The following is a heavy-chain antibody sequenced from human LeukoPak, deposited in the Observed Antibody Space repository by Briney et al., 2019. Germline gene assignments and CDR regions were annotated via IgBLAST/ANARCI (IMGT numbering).Heavy chain of an antibody. Sequence: PGGSLRLSCAASGFTFSSYGMSWVRQAPGKGLEWVSAMSGGGGSTSYADSVKGRFTISRDNSKNTLYLQMNSLRDEDTAVYYCAKSHCGSFSCSRAEFWGQGTLVTVSS. CDR3: AKSHCGSFSCSRAEF. V-gene: IGHV3-23*01. CDR1: GFTFSSYG. J-gene: IGHJ4*02. CDR2: MSGGGGST. D-gene: IGHD2-2*01.